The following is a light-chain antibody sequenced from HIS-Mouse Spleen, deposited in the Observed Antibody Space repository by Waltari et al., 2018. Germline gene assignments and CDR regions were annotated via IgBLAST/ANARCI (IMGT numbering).Light chain of an antibody. CDR3: CSCAGSYTWV. Sequence: QSALTQPRSVSGSPGQSVTISCTGTSSDVGGYNYVSWYQQHPGKAPELMIDDVSNRPSGVPDRFSGSKSGNTASRTISGLQAEDEADYYCCSCAGSYTWVFGGGTKLTVL. V-gene: IGLV2-11*01. CDR1: SSDVGGYNY. J-gene: IGLJ3*02. CDR2: DVS.